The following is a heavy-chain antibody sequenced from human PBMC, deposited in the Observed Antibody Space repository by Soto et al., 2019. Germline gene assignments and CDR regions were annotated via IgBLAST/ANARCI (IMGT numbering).Heavy chain of an antibody. CDR3: ARGIKGLPPSAFDI. D-gene: IGHD5-12*01. CDR2: LNPNTDKT. J-gene: IGHJ3*02. Sequence: QVQLVQSGAEVKKPGASVKVSCKASGYTFSNYDINWVRQATGQGLEWMGWLNPNTDKTGSAQKFRGRVTMTRNTSLSTAYLELSGLRSDVAAVFYCARGIKGLPPSAFDIWGQGTRVTVSS. V-gene: IGHV1-8*01. CDR1: GYTFSNYD.